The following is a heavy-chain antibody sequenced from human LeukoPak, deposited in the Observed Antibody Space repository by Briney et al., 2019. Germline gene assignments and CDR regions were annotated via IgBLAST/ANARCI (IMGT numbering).Heavy chain of an antibody. CDR2: IYYSGST. J-gene: IGHJ4*02. V-gene: IGHV4-59*01. D-gene: IGHD3-10*01. Sequence: SETLSLTCTVSGGSISSYYWSWIRQPPGKGLEWIGYIYYSGSTNYNPSLKSRVTISVDTSKNQFSLKLSSVTAADTAVYYCARGTYYYGSGSYYKNSQVAVDYWGQGTLVTVSS. CDR3: ARGTYYYGSGSYYKNSQVAVDY. CDR1: GGSISSYY.